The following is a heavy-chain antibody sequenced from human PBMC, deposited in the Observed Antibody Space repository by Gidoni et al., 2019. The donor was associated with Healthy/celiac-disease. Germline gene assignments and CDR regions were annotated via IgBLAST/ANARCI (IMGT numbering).Heavy chain of an antibody. J-gene: IGHJ4*02. D-gene: IGHD3-16*02. V-gene: IGHV3-15*01. CDR2: IKSKTDGGTT. CDR3: TTDKRPDYVWGSYRRFDY. CDR1: GFTFSNAW. Sequence: EVQLVESGGGLVKPGGSLRLSCAASGFTFSNAWRSWVRQAPGKGLEWVGRIKSKTDGGTTDYAAPVKGRFTISRDDSKNTLYLQMNSLKTEDTAVYYCTTDKRPDYVWGSYRRFDYWGQGTLVTVSS.